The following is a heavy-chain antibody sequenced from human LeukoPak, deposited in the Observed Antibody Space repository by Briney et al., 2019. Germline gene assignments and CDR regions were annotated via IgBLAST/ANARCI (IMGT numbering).Heavy chain of an antibody. CDR3: AKLQDFYDNSGYSYFDN. V-gene: IGHV3-23*01. CDR2: ITGNALNT. Sequence: GGSLGLSCAASGFTFSNYAMSWVRQAPGKGLEWVSSITGNALNTYQADFIKGRFTIPRDDSKNTLYLHLSSLRVEDTAVYYCAKLQDFYDNSGYSYFDNWGQGTLVTVSS. D-gene: IGHD3-22*01. CDR1: GFTFSNYA. J-gene: IGHJ4*02.